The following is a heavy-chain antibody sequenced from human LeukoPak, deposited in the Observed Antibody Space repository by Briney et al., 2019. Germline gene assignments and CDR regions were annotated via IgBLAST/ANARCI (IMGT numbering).Heavy chain of an antibody. V-gene: IGHV4-39*01. J-gene: IGHJ4*02. CDR3: ARPSVSTLTGEFDY. CDR2: IDYSGST. Sequence: PSETLSLTCTVSGGSISSSSYYCGWIRQPPGKGLEWIGSIDYSGSTYYNPSLKSRVTIYVDTSKNQFSLNLSSVTATDTAVYYCARPSVSTLTGEFDYWGQGTLVTVSS. D-gene: IGHD7-27*01. CDR1: GGSISSSSYY.